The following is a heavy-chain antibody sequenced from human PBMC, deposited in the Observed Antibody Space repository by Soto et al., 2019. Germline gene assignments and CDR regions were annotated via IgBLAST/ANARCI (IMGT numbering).Heavy chain of an antibody. D-gene: IGHD3-10*01. V-gene: IGHV4-4*02. CDR1: GGSISTNNW. CDR2: IYHTGGT. J-gene: IGHJ4*02. CDR3: AREKGAGTYMGFDY. Sequence: QVQLQESGPGLVKPSGTLSLTCAVSGGSISTNNWWCWVRQPPGKGLEWIGEIYHTGGTNYNPSLKSRVAMSADKSKNQFSLNLNSVTAADTAVYYCAREKGAGTYMGFDYWGQGTLVTVSS.